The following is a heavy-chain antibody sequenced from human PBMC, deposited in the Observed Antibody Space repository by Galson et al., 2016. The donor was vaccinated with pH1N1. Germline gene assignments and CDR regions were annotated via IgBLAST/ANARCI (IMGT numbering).Heavy chain of an antibody. CDR2: INPSGGST. Sequence: SVKVSCKASGNTFTSYYMHGVRQAPGQGLEWMGTINPSGGSTSYAQKFQGRVTMTRDTSTSTVYMELSSRRSEDTAVYYCAREERRRGYCSGGRCYDGVYYFDYWGQGTLVTVSS. D-gene: IGHD2-15*01. CDR1: GNTFTSYY. V-gene: IGHV1-46*01. J-gene: IGHJ4*02. CDR3: AREERRRGYCSGGRCYDGVYYFDY.